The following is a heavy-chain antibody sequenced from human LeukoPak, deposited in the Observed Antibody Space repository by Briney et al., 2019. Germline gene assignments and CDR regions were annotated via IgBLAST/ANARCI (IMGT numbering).Heavy chain of an antibody. D-gene: IGHD2/OR15-2a*01. J-gene: IGHJ6*03. Sequence: GESLKISCKGSGYSFTTKWIAWVRQMPGKGLEWMGIIYPGDSDTRYGPSFEGQVTISADKSISTAYLQWSSLKASDTAMYYCAGQHNNYMDVWGKGTTVTVSS. CDR1: GYSFTTKW. CDR3: AGQHNNYMDV. CDR2: IYPGDSDT. V-gene: IGHV5-51*01.